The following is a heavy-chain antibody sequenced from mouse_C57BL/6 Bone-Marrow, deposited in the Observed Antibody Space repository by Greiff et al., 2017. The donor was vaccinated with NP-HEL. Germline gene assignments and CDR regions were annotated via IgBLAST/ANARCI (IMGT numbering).Heavy chain of an antibody. Sequence: EVQLVESGGGLVQPKGSLKLSCAASGFTFNTYAMHWVRQAPGKGLEWVARIRSKSSNYATYYADSVKDRFTISRDDSQSMLYLRMNNLKTEYTAMYYCVREGGGYYSYAMDYWGQGTSVTVSS. CDR1: GFTFNTYA. V-gene: IGHV10-3*01. J-gene: IGHJ4*01. CDR3: VREGGGYYSYAMDY. CDR2: IRSKSSNYAT. D-gene: IGHD2-3*01.